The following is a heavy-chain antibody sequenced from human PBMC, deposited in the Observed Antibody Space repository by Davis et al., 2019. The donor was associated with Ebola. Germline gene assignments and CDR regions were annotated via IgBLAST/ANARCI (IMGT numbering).Heavy chain of an antibody. D-gene: IGHD2-2*01. CDR2: IHYGGAT. Sequence: PSETLSLTCSVSGDSITSHYWTWIRQPPGKGLEWIGQIHYGGATNYNPSLKRRFTISVDTSNNQFSLKLTSVIAADTAVYFCATNTSSTAGFDSWGQGTLVTVSS. CDR1: GDSITSHY. CDR3: ATNTSSTAGFDS. V-gene: IGHV4-59*11. J-gene: IGHJ4*02.